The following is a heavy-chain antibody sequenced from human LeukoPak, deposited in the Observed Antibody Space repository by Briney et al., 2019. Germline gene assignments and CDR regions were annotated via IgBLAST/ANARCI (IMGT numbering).Heavy chain of an antibody. CDR1: GGSISSYY. V-gene: IGHV4-4*09. J-gene: IGHJ4*02. CDR2: IYTSGST. D-gene: IGHD7-27*01. CDR3: ARRKAGTGDSYYFDY. Sequence: SETLSLTCTVSGGSISSYYWSWIRQPPGKGLEWIGYIYTSGSTNYNPSLKSRVTISVDTSKNQFSLKLSSVTAADTAVYYCARRKAGTGDSYYFDYWGQGTLVTVSS.